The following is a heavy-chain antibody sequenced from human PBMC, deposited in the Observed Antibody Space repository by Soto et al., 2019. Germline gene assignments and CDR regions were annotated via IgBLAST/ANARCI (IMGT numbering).Heavy chain of an antibody. CDR1: GDSITTFD. J-gene: IGHJ4*02. CDR3: ARGGPYSSGSYVDN. CDR2: IFYTGNT. Sequence: SETLSLTCSVAGDSITTFDWSWVRKPPGKGLEWIGQIFYTGNTNNNPSLKSRVTMSVDTSKNQFSLRLTSVTAADTADYYCARGGPYSSGSYVDNWGQGTLVTVSS. D-gene: IGHD6-19*01. V-gene: IGHV4-59*01.